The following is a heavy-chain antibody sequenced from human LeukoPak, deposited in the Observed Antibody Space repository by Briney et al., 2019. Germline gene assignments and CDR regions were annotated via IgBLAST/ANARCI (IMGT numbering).Heavy chain of an antibody. V-gene: IGHV3-48*01. CDR2: ISSDCSTI. CDR3: ARLSGYSYSEYYFDY. J-gene: IGHJ4*02. D-gene: IGHD5-18*01. Sequence: ISSDCSTIYYADSVKGRFTISRDNAKNSLYLQMNSLRAEDTAVYYCARLSGYSYSEYYFDYWGQGTLVTVSS.